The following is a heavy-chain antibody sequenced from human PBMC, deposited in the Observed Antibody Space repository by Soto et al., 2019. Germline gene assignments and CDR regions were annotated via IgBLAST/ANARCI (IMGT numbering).Heavy chain of an antibody. J-gene: IGHJ3*02. CDR1: GGSLSSSAYS. CDR3: ARELLFYDSDGFSWDDAFDI. D-gene: IGHD3-22*01. Sequence: SETLSLTCAVSGGSLSSSAYSWSWIRQPPGKGLEWIGFIYQSGSTYYNPSLKSRVTMSLDRPKNQFSLKLSSVTAADTAVYYCARELLFYDSDGFSWDDAFDIRGQGTMVTVSS. V-gene: IGHV4-30-2*01. CDR2: IYQSGST.